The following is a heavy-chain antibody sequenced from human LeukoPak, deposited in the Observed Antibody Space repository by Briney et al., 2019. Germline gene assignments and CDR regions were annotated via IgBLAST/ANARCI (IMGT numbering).Heavy chain of an antibody. Sequence: GGSLRLSCAASGFTFDDYAMHWVRQAPGKGLEWVARIKSKDDGETIDYNAPVKGRFTTSRDDSKNTLYLEMNSLKNEDTAMYYCTVRSSIWSQGTLVTVSS. D-gene: IGHD6-13*01. V-gene: IGHV3-15*01. CDR3: TVRSSI. J-gene: IGHJ4*02. CDR2: IKSKDDGETI. CDR1: GFTFDDYA.